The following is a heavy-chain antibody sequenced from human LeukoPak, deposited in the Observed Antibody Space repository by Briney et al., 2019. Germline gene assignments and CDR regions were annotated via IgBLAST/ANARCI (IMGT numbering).Heavy chain of an antibody. Sequence: SETLSLTCTVSGGSISSSSYYWGWVRQPPGKGLEWIGSIYYSGSTYYNPSLKSRVTISVDTSKNQFSLKLSSVTAADTAVYYCARAPRYYYGSGSSTGFDYWGQGTLVTVSS. J-gene: IGHJ4*02. CDR2: IYYSGST. V-gene: IGHV4-39*07. CDR1: GGSISSSSYY. D-gene: IGHD3-10*01. CDR3: ARAPRYYYGSGSSTGFDY.